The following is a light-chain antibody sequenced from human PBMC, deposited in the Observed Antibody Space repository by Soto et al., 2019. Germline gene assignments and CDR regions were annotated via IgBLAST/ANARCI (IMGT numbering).Light chain of an antibody. CDR1: SSDVGDYNY. Sequence: QSALTQPPSASGSLGQSVTIPCTGTSSDVGDYNYVSWYQQHPGKVPKLMICEVSKRPSWVPDRFSGSKSGNTASLTVSGLQAEDEADYYCSSFAGSPVVFGGGTKLTVL. J-gene: IGLJ2*01. V-gene: IGLV2-8*01. CDR2: EVS. CDR3: SSFAGSPVV.